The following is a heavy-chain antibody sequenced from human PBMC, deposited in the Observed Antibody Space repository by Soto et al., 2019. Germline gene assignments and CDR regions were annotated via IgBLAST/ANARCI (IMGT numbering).Heavy chain of an antibody. D-gene: IGHD4-17*01. CDR3: ARVRGRGYGDYRGRNDY. V-gene: IGHV1-18*01. Sequence: ASVKVSCKASGYTFSNYGVSWVRQAPGQGLEWMGWISGYNGNTNYAHKLQGRITVTIDTSTNTAYMELRSLRSDDTAVYYCARVRGRGYGDYRGRNDYWGQGTLVTVSS. CDR1: GYTFSNYG. CDR2: ISGYNGNT. J-gene: IGHJ4*02.